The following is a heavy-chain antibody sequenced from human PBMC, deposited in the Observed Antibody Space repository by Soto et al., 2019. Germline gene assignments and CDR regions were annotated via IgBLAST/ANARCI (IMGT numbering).Heavy chain of an antibody. J-gene: IGHJ6*03. CDR3: ARRGVGVVPAAMVYYYYYMDA. Sequence: SETLSLTCTVSGGSISSYYWSWIRQPPGKGLEWIGYIYYSGSTNYNPSLKSRVTISVDTSKNQFSLKLSSVTAADTAVYYCARRGVGVVPAAMVYYYYYMDAWGQGTTVTVSS. D-gene: IGHD2-2*01. V-gene: IGHV4-59*08. CDR2: IYYSGST. CDR1: GGSISSYY.